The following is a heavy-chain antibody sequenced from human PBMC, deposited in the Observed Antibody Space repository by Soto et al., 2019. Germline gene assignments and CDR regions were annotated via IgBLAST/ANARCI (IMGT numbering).Heavy chain of an antibody. J-gene: IGHJ6*02. V-gene: IGHV3-30-3*01. CDR2: ISYDGSNK. D-gene: IGHD6-19*01. CDR1: GFTFSSYA. CDR3: ARASNTGFSSGWNWCSYDYYSSGMDV. Sequence: GGSLRLSCAASGFTFSSYAMHWVRQAPGKGLEWVAVISYDGSNKYYADSVKGRFTISRDNSKNTLYLQMNSLRAEDTAVYYCARASNTGFSSGWNWCSYDYYSSGMDVWGQGTTVTVSS.